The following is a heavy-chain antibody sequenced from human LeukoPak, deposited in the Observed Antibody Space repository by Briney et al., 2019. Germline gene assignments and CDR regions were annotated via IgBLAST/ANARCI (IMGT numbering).Heavy chain of an antibody. V-gene: IGHV4-59*08. Sequence: SETLSLTCTVSGGSISSYYWSWIRQPPGKGLGWIGYIYYSGSTNYNPSLRSRVTISVDTSKNQFSLRLSSVTAADTAVYYCARRTRYNWNDDRYFFDYWGRGTLVTVSS. CDR3: ARRTRYNWNDDRYFFDY. D-gene: IGHD1-1*01. CDR2: IYYSGST. CDR1: GGSISSYY. J-gene: IGHJ4*02.